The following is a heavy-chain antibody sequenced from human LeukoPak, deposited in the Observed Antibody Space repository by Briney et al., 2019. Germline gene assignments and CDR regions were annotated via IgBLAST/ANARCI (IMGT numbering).Heavy chain of an antibody. D-gene: IGHD2-2*01. J-gene: IGHJ4*02. CDR1: GFTFRSYS. CDR2: IGPSSTYI. CDR3: ARAPTVLVGYCSSSSCQADY. Sequence: GGSLRLSCAASGFTFRSYSMNWVRQAPGKGLEWVSAIGPSSTYIYYADSVKGRFTISRDNAENSLYLQMNSLRVEDTAVYYCARAPTVLVGYCSSSSCQADYWGQGTLVTVSS. V-gene: IGHV3-21*01.